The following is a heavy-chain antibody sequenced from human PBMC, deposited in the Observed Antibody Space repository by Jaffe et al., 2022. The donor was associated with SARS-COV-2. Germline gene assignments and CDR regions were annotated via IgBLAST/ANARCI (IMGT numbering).Heavy chain of an antibody. J-gene: IGHJ6*02. CDR2: ISYDGSNK. D-gene: IGHD2-2*01. CDR3: ARDHYPRSVFVPAAMNYGMDV. V-gene: IGHV3-30-3*01. CDR1: GFTFSSYA. Sequence: QVQLVESGGGVVQPGRSLRLSCAASGFTFSSYAMHWVRQAPGKGLEWVAVISYDGSNKYYADSVKGRFTISRDNSKNTLYLQMNSLRAEDTAVYYCARDHYPRSVFVPAAMNYGMDVWGQGTTVTVSS.